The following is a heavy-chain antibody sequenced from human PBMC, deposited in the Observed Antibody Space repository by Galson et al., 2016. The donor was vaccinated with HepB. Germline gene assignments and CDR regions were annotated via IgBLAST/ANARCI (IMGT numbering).Heavy chain of an antibody. D-gene: IGHD3-16*01. Sequence: SLRLSCAASGFSFSNSGMSWVHQATGRGLERVSGINRRGEATHYADFVKGRFTISRDNSKNTLYLYMNNLSAGDTAVYYCGKHGGFDYWGQGARVTVSP. J-gene: IGHJ4*02. CDR2: INRRGEAT. CDR3: GKHGGFDY. V-gene: IGHV3-23*01. CDR1: GFSFSNSG.